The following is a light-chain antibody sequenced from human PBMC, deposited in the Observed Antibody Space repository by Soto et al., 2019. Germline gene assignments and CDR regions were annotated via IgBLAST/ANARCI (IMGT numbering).Light chain of an antibody. CDR1: QSISSY. V-gene: IGKV3-11*01. CDR2: GAS. J-gene: IGKJ1*01. CDR3: QQRSNWPPWT. Sequence: EIVLTQSPATLSLSPGERAILSCRASQSISSYLAWYQQKPGQAPRLLIYGASNRATGIPARFSGSGSGTDFTLTISSLEPEDFAVYYCQQRSNWPPWTFGQGTKVDNK.